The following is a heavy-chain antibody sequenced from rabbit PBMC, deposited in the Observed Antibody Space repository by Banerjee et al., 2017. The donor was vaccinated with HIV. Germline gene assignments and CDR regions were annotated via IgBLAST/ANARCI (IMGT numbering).Heavy chain of an antibody. CDR1: GFTLSSDW. J-gene: IGHJ4*01. CDR3: ATGAVSTIYTL. D-gene: IGHD4-2*01. CDR2: IGTGSGST. V-gene: IGHV1S45*01. Sequence: QEQLEESGGDLVKPEGSLTLTCTASGFTLSSDWICWVRQAPGKGLEWIGCIGTGSGSTYYASWAKGRFTISKTSSTTVTLQMTSLTAADTATYFCATGAVSTIYTLWGPGTLVTVS.